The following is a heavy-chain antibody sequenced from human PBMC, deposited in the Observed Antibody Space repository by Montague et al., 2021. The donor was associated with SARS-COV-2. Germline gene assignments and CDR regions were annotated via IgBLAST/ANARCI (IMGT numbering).Heavy chain of an antibody. V-gene: IGHV4-39*02. CDR2: IYYTGNT. D-gene: IGHD3-22*01. Sequence: SETLSLTCTVSGGSITKNIDYWAWIRKPPGKGLEWLGSIYYTGNTYYNPSLKSRGTISVVTSKNHFTLKLSSVTAAETAVYYCARLKRYFDSSGSPSAFDXSG. CDR3: ARLKRYFDSSGSPSAFDX. J-gene: IGHJ3*01. CDR1: GGSITKNIDY.